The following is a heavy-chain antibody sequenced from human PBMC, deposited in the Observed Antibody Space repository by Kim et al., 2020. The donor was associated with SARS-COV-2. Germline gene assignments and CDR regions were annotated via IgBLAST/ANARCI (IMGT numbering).Heavy chain of an antibody. CDR3: ARVGLECSSTSCNGDGYYYYYGMDV. D-gene: IGHD2-2*01. V-gene: IGHV4-4*07. CDR2: IYTSGST. J-gene: IGHJ6*02. CDR1: GGSISSYY. Sequence: SETLSLTCTVSGGSISSYYWSWIRQPAGKGLEWIGRIYTSGSTNYNPSLKSRVTMSVDTSKNQFSLKLSSVTAADTAVYYCARVGLECSSTSCNGDGYYYYYGMDVWGQGTTVTVSS.